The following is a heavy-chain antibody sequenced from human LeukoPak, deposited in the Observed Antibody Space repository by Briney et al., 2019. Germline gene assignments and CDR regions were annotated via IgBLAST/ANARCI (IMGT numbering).Heavy chain of an antibody. D-gene: IGHD1-26*01. V-gene: IGHV3-15*01. CDR2: IKSKSDGATS. Sequence: GGSLRLSCAASGFTFSYAWMSWVRRAPGQGLGWVGHIKSKSDGATSDYAAPVKGRFTISRDDSKSTVYLQMNSLKTEDTAVYYCTTDVGTDYWGQGTLVTVSS. J-gene: IGHJ4*02. CDR3: TTDVGTDY. CDR1: GFTFSYAW.